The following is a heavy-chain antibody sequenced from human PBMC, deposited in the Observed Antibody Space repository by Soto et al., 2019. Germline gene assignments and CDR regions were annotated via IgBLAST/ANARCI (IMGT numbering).Heavy chain of an antibody. CDR3: ARAFGYSYGLHWFDP. V-gene: IGHV4-31*03. Sequence: QVQLQESGPGLVKPSQTLSLTCTVSGGSISSGGYYWSWIHQHPGKGLEWIGYIYYSGSTYYNPSLKSRVTISVDTSKNRFSLKLSSVTAADTAVYYCARAFGYSYGLHWFDPWGQGTLVTVSS. D-gene: IGHD5-18*01. CDR1: GGSISSGGYY. J-gene: IGHJ5*02. CDR2: IYYSGST.